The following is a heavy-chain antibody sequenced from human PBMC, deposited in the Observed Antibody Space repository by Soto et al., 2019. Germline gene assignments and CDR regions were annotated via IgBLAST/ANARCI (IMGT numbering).Heavy chain of an antibody. V-gene: IGHV3-7*01. D-gene: IGHD6-25*01. CDR3: ARIASAGRGWDV. J-gene: IGHJ6*02. Sequence: EVQLVESGGGLVQPGGSLRLSCAASGFTFSSYWMSWVRQAPVKGLEWVGNIKQDGSEKNYVDFMEGRFTISRDNAENSLYLQMNSLRADVTAVYYCARIASAGRGWDVWGQGTTVVVSS. CDR1: GFTFSSYW. CDR2: IKQDGSEK.